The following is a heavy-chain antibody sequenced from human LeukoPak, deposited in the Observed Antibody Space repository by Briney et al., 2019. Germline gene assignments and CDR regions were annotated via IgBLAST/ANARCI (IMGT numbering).Heavy chain of an antibody. CDR1: GFKFSSYW. V-gene: IGHV3-7*01. CDR3: VTGHSDY. J-gene: IGHJ4*02. CDR2: IKQDGSEK. D-gene: IGHD3-9*01. Sequence: GGSLRLSCAASGFKFSSYWMNWVRQAPGKGLEWVANIKQDGSEKYYVDSVKGRFTISRDNAKNSLYLQMNSLRAEDTAVYYCVTGHSDYWGQGSLVTVSS.